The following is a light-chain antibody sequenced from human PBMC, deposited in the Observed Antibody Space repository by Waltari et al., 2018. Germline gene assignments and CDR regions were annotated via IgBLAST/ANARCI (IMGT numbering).Light chain of an antibody. CDR2: LGS. CDR3: MQALETPL. J-gene: IGKJ4*02. Sequence: EIVMIQSPLSLPVTPGEPASISCRSSQSLLHINGHNYLDWYLQKPGQSPQLLIYLGSNRASGVPDRFSGSGSGTDFTLKISRVEAEDVGVYYCMQALETPLFGGGTKVEI. V-gene: IGKV2-28*01. CDR1: QSLLHINGHNY.